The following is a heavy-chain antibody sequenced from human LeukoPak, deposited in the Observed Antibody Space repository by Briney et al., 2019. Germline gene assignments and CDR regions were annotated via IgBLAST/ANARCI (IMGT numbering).Heavy chain of an antibody. V-gene: IGHV3-23*01. Sequence: GGSLRLSCAASGFTFSSYALSWVRQAPGKGLEWVSAISGSGGSTYYADSVRGRFTISRDNSKNTLYLQMNSLRAEDTAVYYCAKDLSFGWYYFDYWGQGTLVTVSS. CDR3: AKDLSFGWYYFDY. CDR1: GFTFSSYA. J-gene: IGHJ4*02. D-gene: IGHD2-15*01. CDR2: ISGSGGST.